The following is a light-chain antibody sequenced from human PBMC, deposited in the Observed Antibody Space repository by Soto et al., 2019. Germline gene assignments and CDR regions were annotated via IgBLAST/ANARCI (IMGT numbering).Light chain of an antibody. J-gene: IGLJ2*01. CDR3: ATWDSSLSAVV. CDR2: DNN. V-gene: IGLV1-51*01. Sequence: QSVLTQPPSVSAAPGQTVTISCSGSNSNIGNNYVSWFQQLPGTAPKLLIYDNNKRLSEIPDRFSGSKSGTSATLGITGLQTGDEADYYCATWDSSLSAVVFGGGTKLTVL. CDR1: NSNIGNNY.